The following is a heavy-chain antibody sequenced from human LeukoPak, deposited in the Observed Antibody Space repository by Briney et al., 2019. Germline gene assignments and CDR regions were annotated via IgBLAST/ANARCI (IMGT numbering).Heavy chain of an antibody. D-gene: IGHD4-17*01. J-gene: IGHJ3*02. V-gene: IGHV4-59*01. CDR3: ARVNDGDYGAFDI. Sequence: SETLSLTCIVSGTFINNYYWTWIRQPPGKGLEWIGYFYYSGPTNSNPSLKSRVTISIDKSKNQFSLKLTSVTAADTAFYYCARVNDGDYGAFDIWGQGTMVTVSS. CDR2: FYYSGPT. CDR1: GTFINNYY.